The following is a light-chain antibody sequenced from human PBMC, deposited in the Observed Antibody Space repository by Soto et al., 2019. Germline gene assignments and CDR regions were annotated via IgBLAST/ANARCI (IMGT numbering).Light chain of an antibody. Sequence: DIQMTQSPSPLSASVGDRVTITCRASQPINRWLAWYQQKPGKAPKLLIYAASSLHTGVPLRFSGSVSGTDFSLTISSLQPEDFATYYCKQSKSFPLTVGGGTKVDIK. J-gene: IGKJ4*01. CDR2: AAS. CDR3: KQSKSFPLT. CDR1: QPINRW. V-gene: IGKV1-12*01.